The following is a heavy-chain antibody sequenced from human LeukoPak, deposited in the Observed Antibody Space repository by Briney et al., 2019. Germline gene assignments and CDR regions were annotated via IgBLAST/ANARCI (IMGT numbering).Heavy chain of an antibody. V-gene: IGHV3-30*01. J-gene: IGHJ4*02. Sequence: LAGGSLRLSCAASGFTFSSYAMHWVRQAPGKGLEWAAVISYDGSNKFYADSVKGRFTISRDNSKNTLFLQMNSLRAEDTAVYYCARDRSQRAYSYGPDGEWGQGTPVTVSS. CDR2: ISYDGSNK. D-gene: IGHD5-18*01. CDR1: GFTFSSYA. CDR3: ARDRSQRAYSYGPDGE.